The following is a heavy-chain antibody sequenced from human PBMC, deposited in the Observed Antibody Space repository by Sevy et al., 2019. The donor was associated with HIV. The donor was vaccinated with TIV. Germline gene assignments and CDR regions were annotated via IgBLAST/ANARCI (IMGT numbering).Heavy chain of an antibody. CDR2: LKNKARGGTL. J-gene: IGHJ4*02. Sequence: GGCLRLSCTASGFSFGDYAMNWVRQAPGKGLEWVAFLKNKARGGTLDHAASVKGRFTISRDDSKSIVYLQMNDLRTEDTGVYYCTRWQGAQSIFDYWGQGALVTVSS. CDR3: TRWQGAQSIFDY. D-gene: IGHD1-26*01. V-gene: IGHV3-49*04. CDR1: GFSFGDYA.